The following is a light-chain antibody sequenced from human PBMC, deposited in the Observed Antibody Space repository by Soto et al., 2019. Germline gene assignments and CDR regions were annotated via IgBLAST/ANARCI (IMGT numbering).Light chain of an antibody. Sequence: QSVLTQPPSAPGTPGQRITISCSGSGSNIGGNTVTWYQQFPRTAPKLLIYTNSQRPSGVPDRFSGSKSGTSASLAISGLQSGDEADYYCATWDDSLNGYVFGTGTKLTVL. CDR2: TNS. V-gene: IGLV1-44*01. CDR1: GSNIGGNT. J-gene: IGLJ1*01. CDR3: ATWDDSLNGYV.